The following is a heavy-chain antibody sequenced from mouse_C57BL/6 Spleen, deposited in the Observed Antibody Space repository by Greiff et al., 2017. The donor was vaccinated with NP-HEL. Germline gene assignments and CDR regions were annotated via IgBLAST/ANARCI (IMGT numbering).Heavy chain of an antibody. CDR1: GFTFSSYG. J-gene: IGHJ3*01. CDR3: ARKLGRGWFAY. V-gene: IGHV5-6*01. CDR2: ISSGGSYT. D-gene: IGHD4-1*01. Sequence: EVKLVESGGDLVKPGGSLKLSCAASGFTFSSYGMSWVRQTPDKRLEWVATISSGGSYTYYPDSVKGRFTISRDNAKNTLYLQMSSLKSEDTAMYYCARKLGRGWFAYWGQGTLVTVSA.